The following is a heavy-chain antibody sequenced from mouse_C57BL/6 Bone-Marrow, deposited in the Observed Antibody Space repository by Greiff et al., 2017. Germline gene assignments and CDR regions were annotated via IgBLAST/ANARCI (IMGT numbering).Heavy chain of an antibody. CDR2: LDPSDSYT. V-gene: IGHV1-59*01. J-gene: IGHJ3*01. CDR3: AKRITDWFAY. D-gene: IGHD2-4*01. CDR1: GYTFTSYW. Sequence: VQLQQPGAELVRPGTSVKLSCKASGYTFTSYWMTWVKQRPGQGLAWIGVLDPSDSYTNYTQKFKGPATLTVDTSSSTAYMQLINLTAEVSAVYYCAKRITDWFAYWGQGTLVTVSA.